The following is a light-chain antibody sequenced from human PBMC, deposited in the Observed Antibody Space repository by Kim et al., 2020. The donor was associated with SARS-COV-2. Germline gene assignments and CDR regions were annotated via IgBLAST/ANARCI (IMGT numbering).Light chain of an antibody. Sequence: DIQLTQSPSSLSSSVGDRVTLTCRATQGISNFLVWYQQKPGKVPNLLIYDATTWKSGVPSRFSGSGSGTDFTLTISSMQPEDVATDYCQKYNSAPRTFGQGTKVDIK. V-gene: IGKV1-27*01. CDR3: QKYNSAPRT. CDR2: DAT. CDR1: QGISNF. J-gene: IGKJ1*01.